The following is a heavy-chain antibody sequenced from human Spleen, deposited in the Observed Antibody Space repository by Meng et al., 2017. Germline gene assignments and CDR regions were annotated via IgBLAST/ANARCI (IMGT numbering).Heavy chain of an antibody. V-gene: IGHV3-7*01. D-gene: IGHD3-22*01. CDR3: ARDKRFDYDSSGFYHDY. CDR2: IKQDGSEK. Sequence: GESLKISCAASTFTLSRYWMSWVRQAPGKGLEWVANIKQDGSEKYYVDSVKGRFTISRDNAKNSLYLQMNSLRAEDTAVYYCARDKRFDYDSSGFYHDYWGQGTLVTVSS. CDR1: TFTLSRYW. J-gene: IGHJ4*02.